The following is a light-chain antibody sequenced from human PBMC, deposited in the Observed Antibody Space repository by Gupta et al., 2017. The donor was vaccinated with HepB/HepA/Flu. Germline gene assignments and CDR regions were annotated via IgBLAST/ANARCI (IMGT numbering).Light chain of an antibody. CDR3: QQYYSTPWT. CDR1: QSVLYSSNNKNY. J-gene: IGKJ1*01. Sequence: DIVVAQFSDPLAVSLGERATINCKSSQSVLYSSNNKNYLAWYQQKPGQPPKLLMYSASTRETGVPDRFSGSGSGTDFTLTISSLQAEDVAVYYCQQYYSTPWTFGQGTKVEIK. CDR2: SAS. V-gene: IGKV4-1*01.